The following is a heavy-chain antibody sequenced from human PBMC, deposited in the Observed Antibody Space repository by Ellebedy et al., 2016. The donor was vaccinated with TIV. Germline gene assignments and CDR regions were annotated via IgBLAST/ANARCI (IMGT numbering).Heavy chain of an antibody. CDR3: AREYNLITIFGVTQFPGYMDV. Sequence: GESLKISXAASGFTFSSYWMSCVRQAPGKGLEWVANIKQDGSEKYYVDSVKGRFTISRDNAKNSLYLQMNSLRAEDTAVYYCAREYNLITIFGVTQFPGYMDVWGKGTTVTVSS. D-gene: IGHD3-3*01. V-gene: IGHV3-7*01. J-gene: IGHJ6*03. CDR2: IKQDGSEK. CDR1: GFTFSSYW.